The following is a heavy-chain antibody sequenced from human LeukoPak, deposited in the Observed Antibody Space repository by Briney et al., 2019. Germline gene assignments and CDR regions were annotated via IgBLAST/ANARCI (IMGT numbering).Heavy chain of an antibody. CDR2: IYPGDSDT. V-gene: IGHV5-51*01. J-gene: IGHJ4*02. CDR1: GYRFTNYW. Sequence: GESLKISCKGSGYRFTNYWIGWVRQMPGKGLEWMGIIYPGDSDTRYSPSFQGQVTMSGDKSISTAYLQWSSLKASDTAMYYCARGGGAYCSSFTCTFDYWGQGTLVTVSS. D-gene: IGHD2-2*01. CDR3: ARGGGAYCSSFTCTFDY.